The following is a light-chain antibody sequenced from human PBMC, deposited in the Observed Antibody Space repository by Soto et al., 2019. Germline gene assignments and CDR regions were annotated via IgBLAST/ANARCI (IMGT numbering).Light chain of an antibody. J-gene: IGKJ4*01. CDR1: QSVTTY. CDR2: DTS. CDR3: QQRSLWPLT. Sequence: EFVLPKSQPTLFLSPGERATPSCRASQSVTTYLAWYQQKPGQAPRLLIYDTSDRATGVPARFSGSGAGTDFTLTISSLEPEDFAVYYCQQRSLWPLTFGGGTKVEIK. V-gene: IGKV3-11*01.